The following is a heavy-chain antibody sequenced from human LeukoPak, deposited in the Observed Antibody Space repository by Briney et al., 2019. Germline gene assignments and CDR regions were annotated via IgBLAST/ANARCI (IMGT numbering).Heavy chain of an antibody. CDR3: ARDGRQRSSWPIDY. J-gene: IGHJ4*01. CDR1: GYTFTSYG. CDR2: ISAYNGNT. Sequence: GASVKVSCKASGYTFTSYGISWVRQAPGQGLEWMGWISAYNGNTNYAQKLQGRVTMTTDTSTSTAYMELRSLRSDDTAVYYCARDGRQRSSWPIDYWXXXTXVXXSS. D-gene: IGHD6-13*01. V-gene: IGHV1-18*01.